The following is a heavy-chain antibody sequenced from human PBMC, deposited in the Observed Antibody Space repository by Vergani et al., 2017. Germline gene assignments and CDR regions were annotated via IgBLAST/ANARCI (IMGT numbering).Heavy chain of an antibody. Sequence: VESGGDGVQPGESLRLSCVTSGFTFASYWLTWVRQAPGKGLEGVANIKQDGSETYYADSVKGRFTISRDSVKKSLYLQMNSLRVEDTAVYYCARGGLVRGNCCYGMDVWGQGTTVTVSS. CDR3: ARGGLVRGNCCYGMDV. CDR1: GFTFASYW. V-gene: IGHV3-7*01. J-gene: IGHJ6*02. D-gene: IGHD3-10*01. CDR2: IKQDGSET.